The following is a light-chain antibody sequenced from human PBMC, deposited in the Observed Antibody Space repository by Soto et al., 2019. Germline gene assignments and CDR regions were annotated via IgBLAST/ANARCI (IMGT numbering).Light chain of an antibody. CDR1: QPVGRN. CDR2: DAS. CDR3: HQYTNWLAHT. V-gene: IGKV3-15*01. J-gene: IGKJ4*01. Sequence: AITVTPATLSVTTDKRATLSCLVSQPVGRNIAWYRQKPGQPPRRLIYDASTRATGVPVRFRGSGSGTQFTLTISSLQSEDSAVYYCHQYTNWLAHTFGGGTKVDI.